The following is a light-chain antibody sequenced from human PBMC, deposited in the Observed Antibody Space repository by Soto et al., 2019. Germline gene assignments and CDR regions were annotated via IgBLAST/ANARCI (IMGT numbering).Light chain of an antibody. J-gene: IGLJ1*01. CDR3: SSYTTSSTYV. V-gene: IGLV2-14*01. CDR2: DVG. CDR1: SSDVGGYNY. Sequence: QSVLTQPASVSGSPGQSIAISCTGTSSDVGGYNYVSWYQQVPGKAPKLMIYDVGNRPAGVSNRFSGTKSGNTASLTISGLQAEDEAEYYCSSYTTSSTYVFGTGTEVTVL.